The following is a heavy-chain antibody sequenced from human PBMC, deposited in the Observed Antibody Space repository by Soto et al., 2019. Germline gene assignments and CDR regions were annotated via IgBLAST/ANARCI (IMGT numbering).Heavy chain of an antibody. D-gene: IGHD2-21*02. CDR3: ARDPTPVGGDPSTGMDV. V-gene: IGHV1-69*06. J-gene: IGHJ6*02. Sequence: ASVKVSCKASGGTFSSYAISWVRQAPGQGLEWMGGIIPIFGTANYAQKFQGRVTITADKSTSTAYMELSSLRSEDTAVYYCARDPTPVGGDPSTGMDVWGQGTTVTVSS. CDR2: IIPIFGTA. CDR1: GGTFSSYA.